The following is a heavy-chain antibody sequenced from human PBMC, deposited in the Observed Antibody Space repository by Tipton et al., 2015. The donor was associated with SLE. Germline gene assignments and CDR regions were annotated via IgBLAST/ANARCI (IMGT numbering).Heavy chain of an antibody. J-gene: IGHJ6*02. CDR1: GFKFDDHG. CDR3: ARNLGSYYGMDV. V-gene: IGHV3-33*08. CDR2: IWYDGSNK. Sequence: RSLRLSYAASGFKFDDHGMSWVRQAPGKGLEWVAVIWYDGSNKYYADSVKGRFTISRDNSKNTLYLQMNSLRAEDTAVYYCARNLGSYYGMDVWGQGTTVTVSS. D-gene: IGHD3-16*01.